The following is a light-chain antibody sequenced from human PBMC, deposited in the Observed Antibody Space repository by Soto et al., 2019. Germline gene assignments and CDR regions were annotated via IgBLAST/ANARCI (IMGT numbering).Light chain of an antibody. CDR1: SSDVGGYNY. CDR2: EVS. Sequence: QSALTQPPSASGSPGPSVTISCTGTSSDVGGYNYVSWYQQRPGKAPKLMIYEVSKRPSGVPDRFSGSKSGNTASLTVSGLQSEDEADYYCRSYAGSNNYVFGTGTKLTVL. J-gene: IGLJ1*01. V-gene: IGLV2-8*01. CDR3: RSYAGSNNYV.